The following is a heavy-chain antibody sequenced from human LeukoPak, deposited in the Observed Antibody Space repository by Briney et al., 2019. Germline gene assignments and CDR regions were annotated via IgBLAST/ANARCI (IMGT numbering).Heavy chain of an antibody. CDR2: INPNSGGT. Sequence: GASVKVSCKASGYTFTGYYMHWVRQAPGQGLEWMGWINPNSGGTNYAQKFQGRVTMTRDTSISTAYMELSRLRSGDTAVYYCARYTHCSGGSCFGYWGQGTLVTVSS. D-gene: IGHD2-15*01. J-gene: IGHJ4*02. CDR3: ARYTHCSGGSCFGY. V-gene: IGHV1-2*02. CDR1: GYTFTGYY.